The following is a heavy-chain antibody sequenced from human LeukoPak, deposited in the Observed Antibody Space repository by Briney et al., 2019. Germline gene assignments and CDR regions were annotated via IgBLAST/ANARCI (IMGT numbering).Heavy chain of an antibody. CDR3: ARDYTSAEWLGFAFDV. CDR2: INPFNGNT. J-gene: IGHJ3*01. Sequence: GASVKVSCKASGYTFTRYAISWVRQAPGQGLEWMGWINPFNGNTNDAERFQGRVIMTTDTSTRTAYMELRSLRSDDTAVYYCARDYTSAEWLGFAFDVRGQGTMISVSP. D-gene: IGHD6-19*01. CDR1: GYTFTRYA. V-gene: IGHV1-18*01.